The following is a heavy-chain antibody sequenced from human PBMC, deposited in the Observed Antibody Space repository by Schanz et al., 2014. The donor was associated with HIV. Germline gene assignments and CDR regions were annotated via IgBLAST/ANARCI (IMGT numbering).Heavy chain of an antibody. CDR1: GFTFSNYG. CDR3: AREGPTVTPGYYYGMDV. V-gene: IGHV3-30*03. D-gene: IGHD4-17*01. CDR2: ISYDGSYK. J-gene: IGHJ6*02. Sequence: QVQLVESGGGVVQPGKSLRLSCAASGFTFSNYGMHWVRQAPGKGLEWVALISYDGSYKYYADSVKGRFTISRDNSKNRLFLQMNSLRAEERALYYCAREGPTVTPGYYYGMDVWGQGTTVTVSS.